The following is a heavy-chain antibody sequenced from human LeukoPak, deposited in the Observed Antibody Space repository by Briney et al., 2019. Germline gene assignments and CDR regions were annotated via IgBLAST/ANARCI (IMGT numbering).Heavy chain of an antibody. J-gene: IGHJ4*02. CDR2: IYNSGIT. V-gene: IGHV4-4*09. CDR3: AEYQMAGGGTGY. Sequence: PSETLSLTCTVSGGSVSSHFWSWIRQPPGKGLEWIGYIYNSGITNYNPALTSRVTISLDTSRNQFSLKLNSMTAADTAVYYCAEYQMAGGGTGYWGQGTLVTVSS. D-gene: IGHD5-24*01. CDR1: GGSVSSHF.